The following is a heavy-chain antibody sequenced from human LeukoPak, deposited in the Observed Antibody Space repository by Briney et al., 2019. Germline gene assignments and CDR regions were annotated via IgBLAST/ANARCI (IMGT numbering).Heavy chain of an antibody. D-gene: IGHD2-8*01. CDR3: AVTNGVPQEY. CDR1: GFTFSSYA. V-gene: IGHV3-30-3*01. CDR2: ISYDGSNK. Sequence: PGRSLKLSCAASGFTFSSYAMHWVRQAPGKGLEWVAVISYDGSNKYYADSVKGRFTISRDNSKNTLYLQMNSLRAEDTAVYYCAVTNGVPQEYWGQGTLVTVSS. J-gene: IGHJ4*02.